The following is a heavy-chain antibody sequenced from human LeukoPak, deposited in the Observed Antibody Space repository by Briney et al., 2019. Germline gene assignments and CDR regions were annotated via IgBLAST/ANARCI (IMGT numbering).Heavy chain of an antibody. CDR1: GFTFSSYS. CDR3: ARDLSPLYYYDSSGWGTTHAFDI. V-gene: IGHV3-21*01. Sequence: GGSLRLSCAASGFTFSSYSMNWVRQAPGQGLEWVSSISSSSSYIYYADSVKGRFTMSRDNAKNSLYLQMNSLRAADTAVYYCARDLSPLYYYDSSGWGTTHAFDIWGQGTMVTVSS. CDR2: ISSSSSYI. J-gene: IGHJ3*02. D-gene: IGHD3-22*01.